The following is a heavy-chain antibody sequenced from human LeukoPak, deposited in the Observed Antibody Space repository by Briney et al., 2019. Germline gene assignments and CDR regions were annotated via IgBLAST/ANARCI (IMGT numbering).Heavy chain of an antibody. J-gene: IGHJ4*02. V-gene: IGHV4-39*01. Sequence: SETLSLTCTVSGGSTSSSSYYWGWIRQPPGKGLEWIGSIDYSGNTPYNPSLKSRATISVDTSKNQISLKVSSVTAADTAVYYCARLDPLGFNCWGQGTLVTVSS. CDR1: GGSTSSSSYY. CDR2: IDYSGNT. CDR3: ARLDPLGFNC.